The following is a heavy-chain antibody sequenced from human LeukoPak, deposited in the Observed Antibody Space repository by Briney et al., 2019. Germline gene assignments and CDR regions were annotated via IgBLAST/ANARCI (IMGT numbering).Heavy chain of an antibody. CDR3: SRESGPYCPFGH. Sequence: SETLSLTCGVSGGSITTTNFWSWVRPPPGGGLEWIGEISLRGRTQYNPSLKSRVNISIDESKTHLYLSLASVTAADTAVYYCSRESGPYCPFGHWGQGTLVAV. CDR2: ISLRGRT. D-gene: IGHD1-26*01. J-gene: IGHJ5*02. CDR1: GGSITTTNF. V-gene: IGHV4-4*02.